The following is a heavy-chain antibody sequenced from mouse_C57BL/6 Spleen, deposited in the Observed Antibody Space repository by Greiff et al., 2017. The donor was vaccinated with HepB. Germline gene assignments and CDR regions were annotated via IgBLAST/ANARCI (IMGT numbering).Heavy chain of an antibody. J-gene: IGHJ3*01. CDR3: AGITTVVAPRGY. Sequence: EVKLMESGGGLVKPGGSLKLSCAASGFTFSSYAMSWVRQTPEKRLEWVATISDGGSYTYYPDNVKGRFTISRDNAKNNLYLQMSHLKSEDTAMYYCAGITTVVAPRGYWGQGTLVTVSA. V-gene: IGHV5-4*03. CDR2: ISDGGSYT. D-gene: IGHD1-1*01. CDR1: GFTFSSYA.